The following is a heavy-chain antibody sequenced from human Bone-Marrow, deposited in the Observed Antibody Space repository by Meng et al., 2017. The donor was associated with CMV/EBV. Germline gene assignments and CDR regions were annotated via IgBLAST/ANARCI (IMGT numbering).Heavy chain of an antibody. V-gene: IGHV3-7*01. CDR2: IKQDGSEK. Sequence: GESLKISCAASGFTFSSYWMSWVRQAPGKGLEWVANIKQDGSEKYYVDSVKGRFTISRDKAKNSLYLQMNSLRAEDTAVYYCARGLIRRYWGQGTLVTVSS. CDR3: ARGLIRRY. CDR1: GFTFSSYW. J-gene: IGHJ1*01.